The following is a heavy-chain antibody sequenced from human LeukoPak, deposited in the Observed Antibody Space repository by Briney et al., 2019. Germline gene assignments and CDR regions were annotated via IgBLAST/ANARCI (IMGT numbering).Heavy chain of an antibody. CDR2: ICNDGRT. Sequence: PGGSLRLSCAASGLTVSSSYMSWVRQAPGKGLEWVSIICNDGRTYYADSMKGRFTISRDNSKNTLYLQVNSLRAEDTAMYYCARNILFAFDIWGQGTMVTVSS. J-gene: IGHJ3*02. CDR3: ARNILFAFDI. V-gene: IGHV3-53*01. CDR1: GLTVSSSY.